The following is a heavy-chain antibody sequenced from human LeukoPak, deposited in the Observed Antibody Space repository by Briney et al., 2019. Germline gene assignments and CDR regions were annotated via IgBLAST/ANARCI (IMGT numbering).Heavy chain of an antibody. D-gene: IGHD2-2*01. CDR1: GFTFSSYA. V-gene: IGHV3-23*01. CDR2: NSGSGGST. Sequence: GGSLRLPCAASGFTFSSYAMSWVRQAPGKGLEWISANSGSGGSTYYADSVKGRFTISRDNSKNTLYLQMNSLRAEDTAVYYCAKREGIVVVPAAVPNWGQGTLVTVSS. J-gene: IGHJ4*02. CDR3: AKREGIVVVPAAVPN.